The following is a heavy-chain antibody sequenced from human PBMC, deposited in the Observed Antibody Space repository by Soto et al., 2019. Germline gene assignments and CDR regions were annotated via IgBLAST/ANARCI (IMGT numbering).Heavy chain of an antibody. CDR3: ARDRGYCSGGTCYSVLDY. Sequence: SGGSLRLSCAASGFTFSTYYMNWVRQAPGKGLEWVANIKQDGSEKYYVDSVKGRFTISRDNSKNSLYLQMNSLRDEDTAVYFCARDRGYCSGGTCYSVLDYWGQGTLVTVSS. D-gene: IGHD2-15*01. J-gene: IGHJ4*02. CDR2: IKQDGSEK. CDR1: GFTFSTYY. V-gene: IGHV3-7*01.